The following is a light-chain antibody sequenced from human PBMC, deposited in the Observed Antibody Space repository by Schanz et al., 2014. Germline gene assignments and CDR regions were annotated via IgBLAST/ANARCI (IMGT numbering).Light chain of an antibody. J-gene: IGLJ1*01. CDR2: DVS. CDR1: SSDIGRYNY. Sequence: QSALTQPPSASGSPGQSVTISCTGTSSDIGRYNYVSWYQQHPGKAPRLMISDVSDRPSGVSNRFSGSKSGNTASLTISGLQAEDEADYYCSSYTNINTPQYVFGTGTKLTVL. CDR3: SSYTNINTPQYV. V-gene: IGLV2-14*03.